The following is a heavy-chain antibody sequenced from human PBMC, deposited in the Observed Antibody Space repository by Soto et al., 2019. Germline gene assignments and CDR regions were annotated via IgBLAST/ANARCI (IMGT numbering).Heavy chain of an antibody. Sequence: EVQLEESGGGSVQPGGSLRLSCAGSGFTGSLNYMAWVRQAPGKGLECVSVIYVNANTYYAESVKGRFTISRDSSKNTVYLQMDSLRAEDTAVYYCARNYYVSGSYAPWFDPRGQGTQVKVSS. CDR3: ARNYYVSGSYAPWFDP. V-gene: IGHV3-66*01. J-gene: IGHJ5*02. D-gene: IGHD3-10*01. CDR1: GFTGSLNY. CDR2: IYVNANT.